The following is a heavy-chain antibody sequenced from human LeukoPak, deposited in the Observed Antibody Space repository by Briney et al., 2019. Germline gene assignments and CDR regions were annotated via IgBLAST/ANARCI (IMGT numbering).Heavy chain of an antibody. Sequence: PSETLSLTCTVSGGSISIYYWSWIRQPPGKGLEWIGYIYYSGSTNYNPSLKSRVTISVDTSKNQFSLKLSSVTAADTAVYYCASLYCSSISCYADYWGQGTLVTVSS. CDR3: ASLYCSSISCYADY. CDR2: IYYSGST. D-gene: IGHD2-2*01. V-gene: IGHV4-59*01. CDR1: GGSISIYY. J-gene: IGHJ4*02.